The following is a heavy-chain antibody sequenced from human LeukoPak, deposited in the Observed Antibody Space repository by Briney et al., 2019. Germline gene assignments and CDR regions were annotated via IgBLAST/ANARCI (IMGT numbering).Heavy chain of an antibody. D-gene: IGHD3-22*01. V-gene: IGHV1-69*01. CDR2: IIPIFGTA. CDR3: ARDRGDDTVSYFDY. J-gene: IGHJ4*02. Sequence: SVKVSCKASGGTFSSYAINWVRQAPGQGLEWMGGIIPIFGTANYAQRFQGRVTITADESTSTAYMELSSLRSEDTAVYYCARDRGDDTVSYFDYWGQGTLVTVSS. CDR1: GGTFSSYA.